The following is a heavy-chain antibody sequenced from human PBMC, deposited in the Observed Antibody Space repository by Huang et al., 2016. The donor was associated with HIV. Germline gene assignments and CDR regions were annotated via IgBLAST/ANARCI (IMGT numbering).Heavy chain of an antibody. J-gene: IGHJ3*01. Sequence: QVKLQQWGAGPVKPSETLSLTCAVYGESFSGHFWSWIRQPPGKVLQWIGEIHHSGTSNSSRSFNSHITMSEETQKRQFGVTPRSVTAAVTSVCYCARSCRDGHADAFDVWGQGSMVTVST. V-gene: IGHV4-34*01. CDR3: ARSCRDGHADAFDV. CDR1: GESFSGHF. CDR2: IHHSGTS. D-gene: IGHD2-2*01.